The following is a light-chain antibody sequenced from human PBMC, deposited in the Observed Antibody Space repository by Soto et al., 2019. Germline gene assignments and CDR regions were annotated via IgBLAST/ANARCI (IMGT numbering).Light chain of an antibody. CDR2: GAS. Sequence: EKVMTQSLGTLSVSPGERATLSCRASQSVSSNLAWYQQKPGQAPRLLFYGASTRATGLPARFSASGSETEFTLTISSLQSEDFAIYYCQHYNKWPPRFTFGGGTKVEIK. CDR1: QSVSSN. V-gene: IGKV3-15*01. CDR3: QHYNKWPPRFT. J-gene: IGKJ4*01.